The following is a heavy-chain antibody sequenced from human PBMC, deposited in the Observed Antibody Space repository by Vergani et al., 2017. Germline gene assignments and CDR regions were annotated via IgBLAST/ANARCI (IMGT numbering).Heavy chain of an antibody. D-gene: IGHD6-6*01. V-gene: IGHV4-39*01. Sequence: QLQLQESGPGLVKPSETLSLTCTVSGGSISRSSYFWGWIRQPPGKGLEWIANIYYNGNTYYNPSLKSRVTISVDTSKNQFSLKLSSVTAADTAVYYCARSWGDSSSSHFDYWGQGTLDTVSS. J-gene: IGHJ4*02. CDR1: GGSISRSSYF. CDR3: ARSWGDSSSSHFDY. CDR2: IYYNGNT.